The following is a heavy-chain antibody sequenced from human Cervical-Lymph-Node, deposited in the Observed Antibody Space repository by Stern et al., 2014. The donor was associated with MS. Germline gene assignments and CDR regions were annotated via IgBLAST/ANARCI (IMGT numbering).Heavy chain of an antibody. D-gene: IGHD6-19*01. V-gene: IGHV4-61*01. CDR3: AGLSGKQWLGDGGGDLDY. J-gene: IGHJ4*02. CDR2: LYYSGST. Sequence: QLQLQESGPGLVKPSETLSLTCTVSGGSVNSGSHYWTWIRQPPGRRLEWIGYLYYSGSTNYNPSLKSRLTFSVDTSKNQFSLKLSSVTAADTAVYYCAGLSGKQWLGDGGGDLDYWGQGTLVTVSS. CDR1: GGSVNSGSHY.